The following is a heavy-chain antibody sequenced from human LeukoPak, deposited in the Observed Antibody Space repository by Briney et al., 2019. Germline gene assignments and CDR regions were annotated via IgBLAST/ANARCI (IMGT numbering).Heavy chain of an antibody. J-gene: IGHJ4*02. CDR2: IYTSGST. D-gene: IGHD4-17*01. V-gene: IGHV4-4*07. CDR1: GGSISSYY. CDR3: AKMTVHGDSVL. Sequence: PSETLSLTCTVSGGSISSYYWSWIRQPAGKGLERIGRIYTSGSTNYNPSLKSRVTMSVDTSKNQFSLKLSSVTAADTAVYYCAKMTVHGDSVLWGQRNLVTVSS.